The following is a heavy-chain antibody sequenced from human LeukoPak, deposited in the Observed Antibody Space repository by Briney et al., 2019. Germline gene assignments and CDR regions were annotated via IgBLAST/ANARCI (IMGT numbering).Heavy chain of an antibody. J-gene: IGHJ4*02. CDR3: ARDLGWRDSSGSSDY. CDR2: ISAYNGNT. Sequence: GASVKVSCKASGYTFTSYGISWVRQAPGQGLEWMGWISAYNGNTSYAQKLQGRVTMTTDTSTSTAYMELRSLRSDDTAVYYCARDLGWRDSSGSSDYWGQGTLVTVSS. D-gene: IGHD3-22*01. V-gene: IGHV1-18*01. CDR1: GYTFTSYG.